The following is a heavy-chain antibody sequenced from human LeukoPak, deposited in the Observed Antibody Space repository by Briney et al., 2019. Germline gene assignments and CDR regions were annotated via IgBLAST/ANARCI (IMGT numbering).Heavy chain of an antibody. J-gene: IGHJ4*02. CDR3: TREGTYSSSAPFDY. V-gene: IGHV3-49*04. CDR2: IRSKAYGGTT. Sequence: GGSLRLSCTTSGFTFGGYAMNWVRQAPGKGLEWVGFIRSKAYGGTTDYAASVKGRFTISRDDSKNIAYLEMSSLKTEDTAIYYCTREGTYSSSAPFDYWGQGTLVTVSS. D-gene: IGHD6-6*01. CDR1: GFTFGGYA.